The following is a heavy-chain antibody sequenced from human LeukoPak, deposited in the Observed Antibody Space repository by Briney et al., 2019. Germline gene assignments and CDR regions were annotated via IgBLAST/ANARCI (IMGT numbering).Heavy chain of an antibody. CDR3: ARGLSVVPAATSDY. Sequence: SETLSLTCAVYGGSFSGYYWSWIRQPPGKGLEWIGEINHSGSTNYNPSLKSRVTISVDTSKNQFSLKLSSATAADTAVYYCARGLSVVPAATSDYWGQGTLATVSS. J-gene: IGHJ4*02. D-gene: IGHD2-2*01. V-gene: IGHV4-34*01. CDR2: INHSGST. CDR1: GGSFSGYY.